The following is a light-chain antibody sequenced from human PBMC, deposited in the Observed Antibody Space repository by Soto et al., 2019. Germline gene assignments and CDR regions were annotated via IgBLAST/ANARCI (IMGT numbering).Light chain of an antibody. V-gene: IGKV3-11*01. CDR2: DVS. Sequence: ENVLTQSPATLSLSPGEGATLSCRASVSVGSELAWYQQKPGQPPRLLIYDVSGRATGVPARFSGSGYGTDFTITISSLEPEDFAVYYCQQRDSWPLTFGGGTKVEIK. CDR3: QQRDSWPLT. CDR1: VSVGSE. J-gene: IGKJ4*01.